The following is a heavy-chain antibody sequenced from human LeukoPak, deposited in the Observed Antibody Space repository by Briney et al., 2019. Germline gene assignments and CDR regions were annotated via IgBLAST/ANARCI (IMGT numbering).Heavy chain of an antibody. CDR1: VFTSTRSG. CDR2: ITAYNGNT. D-gene: IGHD2-15*01. J-gene: IGHJ6*02. Sequence: GASVKVSSKASVFTSTRSGISSVRQATGQGLEWMGWITAYNGNTNYAQKLQCRVTMTTDTSTSTAYMELRSLRSDDTAVYYCARDREVVVAEYYYYCMDVWGQGTTVTVSS. CDR3: ARDREVVVAEYYYYCMDV. V-gene: IGHV1-18*01.